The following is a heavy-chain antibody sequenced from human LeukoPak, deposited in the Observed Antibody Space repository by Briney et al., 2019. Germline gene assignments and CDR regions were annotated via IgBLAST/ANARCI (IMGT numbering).Heavy chain of an antibody. D-gene: IGHD5-24*01. CDR1: GFTFSSYA. CDR3: AKAVDGYNSYYFDY. V-gene: IGHV3-23*01. J-gene: IGHJ4*02. Sequence: QPGGSLRLSCAASGFTFSSYAMSWVGQAPGKGLEWVSAISGSGGSTYYADSVKGGLTISRDNSKNTLYLQMNSLRAEDTAVYYCAKAVDGYNSYYFDYWGQGTLVTVSS. CDR2: ISGSGGST.